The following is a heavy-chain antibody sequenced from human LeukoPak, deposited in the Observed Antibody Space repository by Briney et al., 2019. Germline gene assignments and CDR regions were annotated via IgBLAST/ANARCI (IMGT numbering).Heavy chain of an antibody. V-gene: IGHV4-34*01. J-gene: IGHJ4*02. D-gene: IGHD3-3*01. Sequence: GSLRLSCAASGFNFSDYYMTWIRQSPGKGLEWIGEINHGGRTNYNPSLKSRVTISIDTSMMQFSLKLTSVTAADTAVYYCARGEALCDSWSQGILVTVSS. CDR3: ARGEALCDS. CDR1: GFNFSDYY. CDR2: INHGGRT.